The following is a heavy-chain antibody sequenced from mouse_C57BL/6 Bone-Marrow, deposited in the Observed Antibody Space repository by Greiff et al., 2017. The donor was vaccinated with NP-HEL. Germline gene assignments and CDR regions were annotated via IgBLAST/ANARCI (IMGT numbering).Heavy chain of an antibody. D-gene: IGHD1-1*01. J-gene: IGHJ2*01. CDR3: ASPIPTVVPY. V-gene: IGHV1-9*01. CDR2: ILPGRGST. Sequence: QVQLQQSGAELMKPGASVKLSCKATGYTFTGYWIEWVKQRPGHGLEWIGEILPGRGSTNYNEKFKGKATFTADTSSNTAYMQLSSLTTEDSAIYYCASPIPTVVPYWGQGTTLTVSS. CDR1: GYTFTGYW.